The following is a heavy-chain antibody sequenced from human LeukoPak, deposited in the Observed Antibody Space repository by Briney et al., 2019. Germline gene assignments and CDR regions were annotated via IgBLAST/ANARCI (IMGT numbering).Heavy chain of an antibody. V-gene: IGHV7-4-1*02. CDR3: ARVLWFGDEDY. J-gene: IGHJ4*02. D-gene: IGHD3-10*01. CDR1: GYTFTSYA. CDR2: INTNTGNP. Sequence: ASVKVSCKASGYTFTSYAMNWVRQAPGQGLEWMGWINTNTGNPTYAQGFTGRFVFSLDTSVSTACLQISSLKAEDTAVYYCARVLWFGDEDYWGQGTLVTVPS.